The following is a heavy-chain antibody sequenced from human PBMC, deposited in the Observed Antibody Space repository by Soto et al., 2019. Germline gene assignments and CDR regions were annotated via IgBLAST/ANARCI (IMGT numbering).Heavy chain of an antibody. V-gene: IGHV3-30-3*01. D-gene: IGHD5-18*01. J-gene: IGHJ4*02. CDR1: GYTFSSYA. CDR2: ISYDGSNK. CDR3: ARVEYSYGPTNDY. Sequence: SLRLSCAASGYTFSSYAMHWVRQAPGKGLEWVAVISYDGSNKYYADSVKGRFTISRDNSKNTLYLQMNSLRAEDTAVYYCARVEYSYGPTNDYWGQGTLVTVSS.